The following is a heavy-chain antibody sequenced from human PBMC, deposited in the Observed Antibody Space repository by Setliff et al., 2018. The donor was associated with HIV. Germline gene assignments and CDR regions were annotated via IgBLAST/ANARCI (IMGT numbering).Heavy chain of an antibody. D-gene: IGHD3-10*01. V-gene: IGHV4-59*01. J-gene: IGHJ4*02. Sequence: PSETLSLTCTVSGDSINNYYWSWIRQPPGKGLEWIGSIYYTGSTDYNPSLMSRVTISLDTPKNQFSLKLNSVIAADTAVYYCARNRVPSSLWGQGTLVTVSS. CDR2: IYYTGST. CDR3: ARNRVPSSL. CDR1: GDSINNYY.